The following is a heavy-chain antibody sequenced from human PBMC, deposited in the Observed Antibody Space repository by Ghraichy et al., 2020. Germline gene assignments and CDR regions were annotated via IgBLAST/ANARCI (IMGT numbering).Heavy chain of an antibody. CDR3: ARDGQYCSSTSCRLTLEPGEFYYYYGIDV. Sequence: SVKVSCKASGGTFSSYAISWVRQAPGQGLEWMGGIIPIFGTTNYAQKFQGRVTITADESTSTAYMELSSLRSEDTAVYYCARDGQYCSSTSCRLTLEPGEFYYYYGIDVWGPGTTVTVSS. CDR1: GGTFSSYA. V-gene: IGHV1-69*13. CDR2: IIPIFGTT. D-gene: IGHD2-2*01. J-gene: IGHJ6*02.